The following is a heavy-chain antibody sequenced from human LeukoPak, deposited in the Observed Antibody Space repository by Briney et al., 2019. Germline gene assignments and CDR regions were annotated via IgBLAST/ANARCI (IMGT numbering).Heavy chain of an antibody. J-gene: IGHJ4*02. Sequence: PGGSLRLSCAASGFTFSIAWMSWVRQAPGQGLEWLGRIKTKTDGGTTDYAAPVKGRFTISRDDSKDTLYLQMNSLKSDDTAVYYCGNIFGGNSQRSDYWGQGTLVTVSS. D-gene: IGHD4-23*01. V-gene: IGHV3-15*01. CDR2: IKTKTDGGTT. CDR3: GNIFGGNSQRSDY. CDR1: GFTFSIAW.